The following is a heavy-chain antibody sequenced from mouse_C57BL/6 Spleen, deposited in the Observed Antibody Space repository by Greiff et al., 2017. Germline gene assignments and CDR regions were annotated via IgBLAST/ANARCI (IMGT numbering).Heavy chain of an antibody. V-gene: IGHV1-82*01. J-gene: IGHJ2*01. Sequence: QVQLQQSGPELVKPGASVKISCKASGYAFSSSWMNWVKQRPGKGLEWIGRIYPGDGDTNYNGKFKGKATLTADKSSSTAYMQLSSLTSEDSAVYFCASPLYYGSRDYWGQGTTLTVSS. CDR3: ASPLYYGSRDY. CDR2: IYPGDGDT. D-gene: IGHD1-1*01. CDR1: GYAFSSSW.